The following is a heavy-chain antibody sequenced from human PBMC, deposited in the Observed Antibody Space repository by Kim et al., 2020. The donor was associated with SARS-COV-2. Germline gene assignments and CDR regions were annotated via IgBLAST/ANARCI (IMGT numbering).Heavy chain of an antibody. J-gene: IGHJ4*02. D-gene: IGHD3-22*01. Sequence: SETLSLTCTVSGGSISSYYWSWIRQPPGKGLEWIGYIYYSGSTNYNPSLKSRDTISVDTSKNQFSLKLSSVTAADTAGYYFASFNYYDSSGYDYWGQGTLVTVSS. V-gene: IGHV4-59*01. CDR2: IYYSGST. CDR3: ASFNYYDSSGYDY. CDR1: GGSISSYY.